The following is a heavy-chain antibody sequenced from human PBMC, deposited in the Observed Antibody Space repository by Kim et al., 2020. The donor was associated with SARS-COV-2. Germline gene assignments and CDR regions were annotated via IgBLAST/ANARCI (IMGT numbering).Heavy chain of an antibody. CDR3: ARAVSGSYFPAYYYYGMDV. J-gene: IGHJ6*02. D-gene: IGHD1-26*01. Sequence: GGSLRLSCAASGFTFSSYDMHWVRQATGKGLEWVSTIGTAGDTYYPGSVKGRFTISRENAKNSLYLQMNSLRAGDTAVYYCARAVSGSYFPAYYYYGMDVWGQVTTVTVSS. CDR2: IGTAGDT. V-gene: IGHV3-13*04. CDR1: GFTFSSYD.